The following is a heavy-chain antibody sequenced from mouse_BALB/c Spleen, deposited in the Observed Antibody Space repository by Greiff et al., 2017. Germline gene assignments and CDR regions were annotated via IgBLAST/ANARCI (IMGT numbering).Heavy chain of an antibody. CDR2: IWGDGST. Sequence: VQLQESGPGLVAPSQSLSITCTVSGFSLTGYGVNWVRQPPGKGLEWLGMIWGDGSTDYNSALKSRLSISEDNSKSQVFLKMNSLQTDDTARYYCARNGYDDYAMDYWGQGTSVTVSS. CDR1: GFSLTGYG. J-gene: IGHJ4*01. CDR3: ARNGYDDYAMDY. V-gene: IGHV2-6-7*02. D-gene: IGHD2-2*01.